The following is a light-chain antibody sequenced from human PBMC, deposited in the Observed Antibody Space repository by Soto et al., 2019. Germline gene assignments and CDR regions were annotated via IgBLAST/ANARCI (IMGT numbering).Light chain of an antibody. CDR2: DAS. V-gene: IGKV1-33*01. J-gene: IGKJ3*01. Sequence: DIQMTQSPSSRPPLVGARVPIPCKRSQSISNYLNGYQQKQGKAPKFLIYDASNLETGVPSRFSGSGSGTDFTFTISSLQPEDIATYYCQQYANLPPFTFGPGTKVDIK. CDR3: QQYANLPPFT. CDR1: QSISNY.